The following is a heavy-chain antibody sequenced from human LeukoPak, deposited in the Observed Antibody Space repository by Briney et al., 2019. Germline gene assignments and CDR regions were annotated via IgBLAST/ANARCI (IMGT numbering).Heavy chain of an antibody. J-gene: IGHJ4*02. V-gene: IGHV1-69*04. CDR2: IIPILGIA. D-gene: IGHD4-17*01. CDR3: AREGYYYGDYYFDY. Sequence: SVKVSCKASGGTFSSYAISWVRQAPGQGLEWMGRIIPILGIANYAQKFQGRVTITADKSTSTAYMELSSLRSEDTAVYCCAREGYYYGDYYFDYWGQGTLVTVSS. CDR1: GGTFSSYA.